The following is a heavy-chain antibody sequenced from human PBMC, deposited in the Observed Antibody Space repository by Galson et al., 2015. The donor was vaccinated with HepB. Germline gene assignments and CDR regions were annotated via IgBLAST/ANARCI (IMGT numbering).Heavy chain of an antibody. CDR2: IYGDNNA. D-gene: IGHD3-10*01. CDR3: AGDYGHYYKSGALPFHYFDL. Sequence: SLRLSCAVSGFSVTHNYMTWVRQAPGMGPEWVSSIYGDNNAYYGESVKGRFTVSRDESKNVLYLQMNDLRVEDTAVYYCAGDYGHYYKSGALPFHYFDLWGQGILVTVSS. J-gene: IGHJ5*02. V-gene: IGHV3-53*01. CDR1: GFSVTHNY.